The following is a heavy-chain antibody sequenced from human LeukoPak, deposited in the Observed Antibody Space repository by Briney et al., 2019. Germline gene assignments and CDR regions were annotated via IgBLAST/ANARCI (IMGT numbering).Heavy chain of an antibody. V-gene: IGHV3-23*01. J-gene: IGHJ4*02. D-gene: IGHD3-9*01. CDR1: GLSFSSYA. CDR3: VKGDNNILTGYYNSFDY. Sequence: PGGSLRLSCAASGLSFSSYAMSWVRQAPGKGLEWVSTISGSGISTYYADSVKGRFTISRDNSRNTLYLQMNSLRAEDTALYYCVKGDNNILTGYYNSFDYWGQGTLVTVSS. CDR2: ISGSGIST.